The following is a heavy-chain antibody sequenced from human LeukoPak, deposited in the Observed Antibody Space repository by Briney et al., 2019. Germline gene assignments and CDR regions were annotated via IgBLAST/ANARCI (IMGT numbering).Heavy chain of an antibody. CDR2: ITGGGSGT. D-gene: IGHD6-13*01. CDR1: GFTFSSYA. J-gene: IGHJ4*02. Sequence: PGESLRLSCGASGFTFSSYAMTWVRQAPGKGLEWVSGITGGGSGTYHADSVKGRFTSSRDNSKNTLYLQMNSLRAEDTALYYCAKGSASSRPYYFDYWGQGILVTVSS. CDR3: AKGSASSRPYYFDY. V-gene: IGHV3-23*01.